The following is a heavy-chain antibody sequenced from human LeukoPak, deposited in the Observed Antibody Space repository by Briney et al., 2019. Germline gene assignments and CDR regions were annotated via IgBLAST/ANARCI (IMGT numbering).Heavy chain of an antibody. D-gene: IGHD6-19*01. Sequence: PGGSLRLSCAASGFTFKEHTIHRDRQAPCKRLEWVAVISFNGGTKYYADSVKGRFTISRDNSKGTAFLQMNSLRRNDTAIYFCAKGLSAGTIDYWGQGALVTVSS. CDR3: AKGLSAGTIDY. CDR1: GFTFKEHT. CDR2: ISFNGGTK. V-gene: IGHV3-30*18. J-gene: IGHJ4*02.